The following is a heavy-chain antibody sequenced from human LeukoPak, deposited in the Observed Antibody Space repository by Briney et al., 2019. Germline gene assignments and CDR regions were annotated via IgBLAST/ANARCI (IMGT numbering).Heavy chain of an antibody. D-gene: IGHD5-12*01. CDR1: GFTFSSYG. J-gene: IGHJ4*02. Sequence: PGGSLRLSCAASGFTFSSYGMSWVRQAPGKGLEWVSAISGSGGSTYYADSVKGRFTISRDNSKDTLYLQMNSLRAEDTAVYYCAKGGGGSGYDEGYFDYWGQGTLVTVSS. CDR3: AKGGGGSGYDEGYFDY. CDR2: ISGSGGST. V-gene: IGHV3-23*01.